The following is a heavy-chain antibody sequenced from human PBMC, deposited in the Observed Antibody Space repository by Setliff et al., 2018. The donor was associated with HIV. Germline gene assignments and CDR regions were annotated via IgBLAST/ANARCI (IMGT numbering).Heavy chain of an antibody. J-gene: IGHJ6*02. Sequence: KVSCKASGGSLRSLSINWVRQAPGQGLEWMAGTIPKFGTSNYAHKFQGRMTITADESTSTAYMELTGLRSEDTAVYYCANLRGEEAGNFYYFYFGLDVWGQGTTVTVSS. CDR1: GGSLRSLS. V-gene: IGHV1-69*01. D-gene: IGHD2-21*02. CDR3: ANLRGEEAGNFYYFYFGLDV. CDR2: TIPKFGTS.